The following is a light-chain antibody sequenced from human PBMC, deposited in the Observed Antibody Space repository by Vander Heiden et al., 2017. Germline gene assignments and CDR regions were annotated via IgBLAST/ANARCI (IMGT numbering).Light chain of an antibody. CDR2: ANN. Sequence: QSVLTQPPSASGTPGQRVNVSCSGSSSNIGSNAVNWYQHLPGMAPKLLISANNQRPSGVPDRFSGSKSGTSASLAISGLLSEDEADYYCSAWDDSLNGPVFGGGTKLTVL. CDR3: SAWDDSLNGPV. CDR1: SSNIGSNA. J-gene: IGLJ3*02. V-gene: IGLV1-44*01.